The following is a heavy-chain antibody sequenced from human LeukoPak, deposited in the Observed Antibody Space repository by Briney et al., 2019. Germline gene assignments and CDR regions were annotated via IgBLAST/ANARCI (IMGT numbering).Heavy chain of an antibody. Sequence: SVKVSCKALGGTFSSYTISWVRQAPGQGLEWMGRIIPILGIANYAQKFQGRVTITADKSTSTAYMELSSLRSEDTAVYYCASYLIAVAGSFDYWGQGTLVTVSS. CDR3: ASYLIAVAGSFDY. CDR1: GGTFSSYT. V-gene: IGHV1-69*02. J-gene: IGHJ4*02. D-gene: IGHD6-19*01. CDR2: IIPILGIA.